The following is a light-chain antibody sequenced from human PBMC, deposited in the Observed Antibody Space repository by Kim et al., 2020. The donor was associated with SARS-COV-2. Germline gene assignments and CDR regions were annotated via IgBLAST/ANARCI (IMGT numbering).Light chain of an antibody. CDR1: QSVRSN. V-gene: IGKV3-15*01. J-gene: IGKJ4*01. Sequence: EIVMTQSPATLSASPGERATLSCRASQSVRSNLAWYQQKPGQAPRLLIYGASTRATGIPARFSGSGSGTEFTLTISSLQAEDFLVYYCQQYDDWPWLTFGGGTKVDIK. CDR2: GAS. CDR3: QQYDDWPWLT.